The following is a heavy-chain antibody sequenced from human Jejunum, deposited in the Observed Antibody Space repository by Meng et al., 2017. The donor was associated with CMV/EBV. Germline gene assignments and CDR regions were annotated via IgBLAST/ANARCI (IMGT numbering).Heavy chain of an antibody. CDR2: VYTDGDT. CDR3: ARDRTGSYYGTDV. J-gene: IGHJ6*02. CDR1: GFRVISND. Sequence: ASGFRVISNDMSGVRQAPGKGLEGVAVVYTDGDTYHADSVKGRFTMSRDNSQNTLYLQMNNLRADDTAVYYCARDRTGSYYGTDVWGRGTTVTVSS. V-gene: IGHV3-53*01. D-gene: IGHD2-15*01.